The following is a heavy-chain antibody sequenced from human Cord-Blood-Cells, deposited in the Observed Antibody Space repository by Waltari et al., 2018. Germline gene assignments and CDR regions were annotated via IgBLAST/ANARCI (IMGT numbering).Heavy chain of an antibody. D-gene: IGHD1-26*01. V-gene: IGHV4-39*01. CDR1: GGSISSSSYY. CDR2: IYYSGST. Sequence: QLQLQESGPGLVKPSETLSLTCTVSGGSISSSSYYCGWIRQPPGKGLEWIGSIYYSGSTYYNPSLKSRVTISVDTSKNQFSLKLSSVTAADTAVYYCARLLRWNYFDYWGQGTLVTVSS. J-gene: IGHJ4*02. CDR3: ARLLRWNYFDY.